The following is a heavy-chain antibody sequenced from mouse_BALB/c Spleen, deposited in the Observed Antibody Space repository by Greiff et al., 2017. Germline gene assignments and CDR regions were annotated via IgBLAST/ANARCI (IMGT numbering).Heavy chain of an antibody. Sequence: EVQLQESGPGLVKPSQSLSLTCSVTGYSITSGYYWNWIRQFPGNKLEWMGYISYDGSNNYNPSLKNRISITRDTSKNQFFLKLNSVTTEDTATYYCAREGDGYYDGVFDYWGQGTTLTVSS. CDR3: AREGDGYYDGVFDY. D-gene: IGHD2-3*01. CDR2: ISYDGSN. V-gene: IGHV3-6*02. CDR1: GYSITSGYY. J-gene: IGHJ2*01.